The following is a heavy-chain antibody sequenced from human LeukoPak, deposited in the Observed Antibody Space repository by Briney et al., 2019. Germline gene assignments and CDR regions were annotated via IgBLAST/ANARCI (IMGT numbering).Heavy chain of an antibody. Sequence: PSETLSLTCTVSGGSISSYYWSWIRQPPGKGLEWIGYIYYSGRTNYNPSLKSRVTISVDTSKNQFSLKLSSVTAADTAVYYCARSLPEGDFWSGYYGFDYWGQGTLVTVSS. J-gene: IGHJ4*02. CDR2: IYYSGRT. V-gene: IGHV4-59*08. CDR3: ARSLPEGDFWSGYYGFDY. D-gene: IGHD3-3*01. CDR1: GGSISSYY.